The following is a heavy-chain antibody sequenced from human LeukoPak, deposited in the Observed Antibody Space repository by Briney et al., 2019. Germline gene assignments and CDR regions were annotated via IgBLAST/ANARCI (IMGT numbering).Heavy chain of an antibody. J-gene: IGHJ4*02. D-gene: IGHD2-2*02. CDR2: ISSSGSTI. V-gene: IGHV3-11*04. CDR3: ARDSRYCSSTSCYTGDH. Sequence: GGSLRLSCAASGFTFSDYYMSWIRQAPGKGLEWVSYISSSGSTIYYADSVKGRFTISRDNAKNSLYLQMNSLRAEDTAVYYCARDSRYCSSTSCYTGDHWGQGTLVTVSS. CDR1: GFTFSDYY.